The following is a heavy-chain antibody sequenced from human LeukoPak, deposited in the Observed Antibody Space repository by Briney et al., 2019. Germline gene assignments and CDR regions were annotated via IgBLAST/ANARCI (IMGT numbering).Heavy chain of an antibody. Sequence: GESLRLSCAASGFTFDDYTMHWVRQAPGKGLEWVSLISWDGGSTYYADSVKGRFTISRDNSKNSLYLQMNSLRTEDTALYYCAKTGDGGTNFDYWGQGTLVTVSS. J-gene: IGHJ4*02. D-gene: IGHD2-15*01. CDR2: ISWDGGST. CDR1: GFTFDDYT. V-gene: IGHV3-43*01. CDR3: AKTGDGGTNFDY.